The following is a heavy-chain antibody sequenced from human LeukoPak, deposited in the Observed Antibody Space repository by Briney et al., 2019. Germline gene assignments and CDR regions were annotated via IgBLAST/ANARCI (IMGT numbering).Heavy chain of an antibody. J-gene: IGHJ4*02. CDR3: ARLGDYVFDY. V-gene: IGHV4-59*01. CDR2: IYYSGST. D-gene: IGHD4-17*01. Sequence: SETLSLTCTVSGGSISSYYWSWIRQPPGKGLEWIWYIYYSGSTNYNPSLKSRVTISVDTSKNQFSLKLSSVTAADTAVYYCARLGDYVFDYWGQGTLVTVSS. CDR1: GGSISSYY.